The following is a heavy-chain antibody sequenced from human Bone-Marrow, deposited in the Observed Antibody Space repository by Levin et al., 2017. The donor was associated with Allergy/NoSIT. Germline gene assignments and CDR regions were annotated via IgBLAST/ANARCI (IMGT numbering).Heavy chain of an antibody. CDR1: GFTFSSYW. Sequence: SCAASGFTFSSYWMSWVRQAPGKGLEWVANIKQDGSEKNYVDSVKGRFTISRDNAKNSLYLQMNSLRAEDTAFYYCAREEEYSYGFAEYWGQGTLVTVSS. CDR3: AREEEYSYGFAEY. CDR2: IKQDGSEK. J-gene: IGHJ4*02. D-gene: IGHD5-18*01. V-gene: IGHV3-7*01.